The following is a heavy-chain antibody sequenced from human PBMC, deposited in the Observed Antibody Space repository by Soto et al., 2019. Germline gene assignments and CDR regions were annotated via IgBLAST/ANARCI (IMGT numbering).Heavy chain of an antibody. CDR1: GFTFSSYA. D-gene: IGHD2-15*01. V-gene: IGHV3-23*01. CDR2: ISGSGGST. Sequence: EVQLLESGGGLVQPGGSLRLSCAASGFTFSSYAMSWGRQAPGKGLEWVSAISGSGGSTYYADSVKGRITISRDNSKNTLYRQMHSLRAEDTALYYCANSGYGGYCSGGSCLNFDYWGQGSLVAVAS. J-gene: IGHJ4*02. CDR3: ANSGYGGYCSGGSCLNFDY.